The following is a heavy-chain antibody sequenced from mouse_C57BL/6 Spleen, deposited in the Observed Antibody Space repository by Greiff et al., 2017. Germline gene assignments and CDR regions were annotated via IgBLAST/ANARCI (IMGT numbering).Heavy chain of an antibody. CDR1: GYTFTSYW. CDR2: IHPNSGST. CDR3: ATYPYSAMDY. Sequence: QVQLQQPGAELVKPGASVKLSCKASGYTFTSYWMHWVKQRPGQGLEWIGMIHPNSGSTNYNEKFKSKATLTVDKSSSTAYMQLSSLTSEDAAVYYCATYPYSAMDYWGQGTSVTVSA. V-gene: IGHV1-64*01. D-gene: IGHD5-1*01. J-gene: IGHJ4*01.